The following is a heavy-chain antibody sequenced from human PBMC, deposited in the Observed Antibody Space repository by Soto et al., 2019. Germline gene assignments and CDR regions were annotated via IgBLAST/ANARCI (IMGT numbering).Heavy chain of an antibody. J-gene: IGHJ5*02. Sequence: SVKVSCKASGGTFSSYAISWVRQAPGQGLEWMGGIIPIFGTANYAQKFQGRVTITADESTSTAYMELSSLRSEDTAVYYCARDTRSYYDSSGYYSGFDPWGQGTLVTVSS. CDR2: IIPIFGTA. CDR3: ARDTRSYYDSSGYYSGFDP. V-gene: IGHV1-69*13. D-gene: IGHD3-22*01. CDR1: GGTFSSYA.